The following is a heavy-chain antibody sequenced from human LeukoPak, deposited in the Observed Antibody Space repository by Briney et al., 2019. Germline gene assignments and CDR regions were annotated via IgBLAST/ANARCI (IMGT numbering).Heavy chain of an antibody. CDR1: GFTFSSSD. CDR2: IGAGGDT. V-gene: IGHV3-13*01. CDR3: AREVVDSASSGWYFDL. D-gene: IGHD6-6*01. J-gene: IGHJ2*01. Sequence: GGSLRLSCAASGFTFSSSDMHWVRQAPGKSLEWVSAIGAGGDTYYPGSVKGRFTISRENAKNSLYLQMNSLRAGDTAVYYCAREVVDSASSGWYFDLWGRGTLVTVSS.